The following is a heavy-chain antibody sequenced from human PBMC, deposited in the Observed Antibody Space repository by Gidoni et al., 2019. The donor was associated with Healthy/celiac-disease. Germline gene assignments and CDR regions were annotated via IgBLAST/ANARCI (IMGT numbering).Heavy chain of an antibody. V-gene: IGHV3-9*01. CDR1: GFTFDDYA. CDR2: IIWNSGSI. D-gene: IGHD6-6*01. J-gene: IGHJ3*02. CDR3: APSSSGDAFDI. Sequence: EVQLVESGGGLVQPGRSLRLSCAASGFTFDDYAMHWVRQAPGEGLGWVSGIIWNSGSIGYADSVKGRFTISRDNAKTSLYLQMNSLRAEDTALYYCAPSSSGDAFDIWGQGTMVTVSS.